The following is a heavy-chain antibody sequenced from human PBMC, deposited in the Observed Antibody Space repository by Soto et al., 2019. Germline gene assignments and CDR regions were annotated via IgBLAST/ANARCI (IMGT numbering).Heavy chain of an antibody. V-gene: IGHV4-30-4*01. CDR2: IYYSGPT. J-gene: IGHJ4*02. D-gene: IGHD3-22*01. Sequence: QVQLQESGPGLVKPSQTLSLTCSVSGGSISSGDYYWSWIRQPPGKGLEWIGYIYYSGPTYYNPSLTSRXXIXVXXSKNHFSLKLSSVTAADTAVYYCGCYDSSGYYLVYWGQGTLVTVSS. CDR3: GCYDSSGYYLVY. CDR1: GGSISSGDYY.